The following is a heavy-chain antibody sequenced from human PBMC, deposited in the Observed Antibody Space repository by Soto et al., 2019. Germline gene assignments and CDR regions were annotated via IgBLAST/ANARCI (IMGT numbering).Heavy chain of an antibody. Sequence: ASVKVSCKASGYTFTGYYMHWVRQAPGQGLEWMGWINPNSGGTNYAQKFQGWVTMTRDTSISTAYIELSRLRSDDTAVYYCATRIAVAGDHYGMDVWGQGTTVTVSS. CDR1: GYTFTGYY. CDR3: ATRIAVAGDHYGMDV. CDR2: INPNSGGT. J-gene: IGHJ6*02. V-gene: IGHV1-2*04. D-gene: IGHD6-19*01.